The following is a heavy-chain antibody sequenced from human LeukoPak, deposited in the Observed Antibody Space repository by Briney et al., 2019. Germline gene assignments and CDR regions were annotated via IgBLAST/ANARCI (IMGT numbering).Heavy chain of an antibody. CDR3: ARVLEYTYYMDV. Sequence: SETLSLTCTVSGGSISSYYWSWIRQPPGKGLEWIGYIYYSGSTNYNPSLKSRVTISVDTSKNQFSLKLSSVTAADTAVYYCARVLEYTYYMDVWGKGTTVTVSS. J-gene: IGHJ6*03. CDR2: IYYSGST. CDR1: GGSISSYY. V-gene: IGHV4-59*01. D-gene: IGHD2/OR15-2a*01.